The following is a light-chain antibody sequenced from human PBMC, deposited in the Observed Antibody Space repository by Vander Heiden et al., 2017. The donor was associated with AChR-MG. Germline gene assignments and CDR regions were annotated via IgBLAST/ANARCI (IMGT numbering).Light chain of an antibody. J-gene: IGLJ3*02. CDR1: TSNIERNY. Sequence: QSVLTQPPSASETPGQRVAISCSGTTSNIERNYVYWYQHVPGTAPKLVIYRNIQRSSGVPARFSGSKSGASASLAISGLRSDDEADYFCAAWDDSLSAWVFGGGTKLTV. CDR3: AAWDDSLSAWV. CDR2: RNI. V-gene: IGLV1-47*01.